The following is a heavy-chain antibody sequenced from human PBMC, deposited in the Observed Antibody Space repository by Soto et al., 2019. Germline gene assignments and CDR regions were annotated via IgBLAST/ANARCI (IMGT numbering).Heavy chain of an antibody. V-gene: IGHV3-23*01. CDR3: AKDHVVGATTVYYFDY. D-gene: IGHD1-26*01. J-gene: IGHJ4*02. CDR1: GFTFGNYA. CDR2: ISGSGGNT. Sequence: PGGSLRLSCAASGFTFGNYAMSWVRQAPGRGLEWVSAISGSGGNTYYADSVKGRFTISGDNSKNTLYLQMNSLRAEDTAVYYCAKDHVVGATTVYYFDYWGQGTLVTVSS.